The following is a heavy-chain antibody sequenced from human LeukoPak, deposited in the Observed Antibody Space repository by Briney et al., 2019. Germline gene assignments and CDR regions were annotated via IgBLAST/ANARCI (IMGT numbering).Heavy chain of an antibody. J-gene: IGHJ4*02. D-gene: IGHD2/OR15-2a*01. Sequence: GGSLRLSCGASGLTFSSYSMNWVRQAPGKGLGWVSYISSSGSTKYYADSVKGRFTISRDNARNSLYLQMNSLRAEDTAVYFCARGGLSIMGYWGQGTLVTVSS. CDR1: GLTFSSYS. CDR3: ARGGLSIMGY. CDR2: ISSSGSTK. V-gene: IGHV3-48*01.